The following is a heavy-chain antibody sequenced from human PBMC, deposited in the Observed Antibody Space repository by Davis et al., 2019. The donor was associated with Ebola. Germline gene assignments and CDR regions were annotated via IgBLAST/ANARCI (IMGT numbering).Heavy chain of an antibody. D-gene: IGHD4-17*01. CDR2: IYYSRST. Sequence: PGGSLRLSCAVSGFTFRSSWMSWVRQPPGKGLEWVANIYYSRSTHYNPSLKSRVTISVDTSKNQVSLKLSSVTAADTAVYYCLGGRYGEPFDYWGQGTLVTVSS. CDR3: LGGRYGEPFDY. V-gene: IGHV4-59*01. CDR1: GFTFRSSW. J-gene: IGHJ4*02.